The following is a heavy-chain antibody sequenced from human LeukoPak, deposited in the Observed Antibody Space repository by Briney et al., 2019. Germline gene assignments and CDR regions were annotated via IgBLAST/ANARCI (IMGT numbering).Heavy chain of an antibody. CDR1: AFTVTSNY. J-gene: IGHJ4*02. V-gene: IGHV3-66*02. Sequence: GGSLRLSCAASAFTVTSNYMSWVRQAPRKGLERVSVIYSGGSTYYADSVKGRFTISRDNSKNTLYLQMNSLRAEDTAVYYCAGYYYDSSGYPFDYWGQGTLVTVSS. CDR3: AGYYYDSSGYPFDY. D-gene: IGHD3-22*01. CDR2: IYSGGST.